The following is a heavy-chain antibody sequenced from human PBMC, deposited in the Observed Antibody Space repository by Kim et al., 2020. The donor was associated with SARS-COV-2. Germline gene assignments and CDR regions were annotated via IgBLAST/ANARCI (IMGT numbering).Heavy chain of an antibody. D-gene: IGHD6-6*01. CDR3: ARLSSPPYPAARFDY. V-gene: IGHV4-39*01. CDR2: IYYSGST. CDR1: GGSISSNSYY. Sequence: SETLSLTCTVSGGSISSNSYYWGWIRQPPGKGLEWIGSIYYSGSTYYNPSLKSRLTISVDTSKNQFSLNLSSVTAADTAVYYCARLSSPPYPAARFDYWGQGTLVTVSS. J-gene: IGHJ4*02.